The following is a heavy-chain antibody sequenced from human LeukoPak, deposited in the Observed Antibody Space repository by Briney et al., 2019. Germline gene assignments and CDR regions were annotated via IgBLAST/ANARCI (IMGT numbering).Heavy chain of an antibody. D-gene: IGHD6-13*01. Sequence: GGSLRLSCAVSGFTFSDHYMDWVRLAPGEGLEWVGRSRNRANSYTTDYAASVKGRFTISRDDSKNSLYLQMDSLKAEDTAVYYGARVAVYSSSWDFWGQGTLVTVSS. V-gene: IGHV3-72*01. CDR3: ARVAVYSSSWDF. CDR1: GFTFSDHY. J-gene: IGHJ4*02. CDR2: SRNRANSYTT.